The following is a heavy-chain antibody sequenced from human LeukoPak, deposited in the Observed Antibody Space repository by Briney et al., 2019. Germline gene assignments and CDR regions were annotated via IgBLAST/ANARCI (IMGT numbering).Heavy chain of an antibody. Sequence: PGGSLRLSCAASGFTFSNYEMNWVRQAPGKGLEWVSYISSSGRSINYADSVRGRFTISRDNGKNPLYLQMNSLRAEDTAVYYCAKDDDWGRYKHWGQGTLVTVSS. V-gene: IGHV3-48*03. J-gene: IGHJ1*01. CDR3: AKDDDWGRYKH. CDR1: GFTFSNYE. CDR2: ISSSGRSI. D-gene: IGHD3-16*01.